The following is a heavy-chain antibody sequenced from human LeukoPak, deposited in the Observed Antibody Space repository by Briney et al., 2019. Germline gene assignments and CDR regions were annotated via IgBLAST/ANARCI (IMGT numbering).Heavy chain of an antibody. J-gene: IGHJ4*02. CDR1: GFTFSSYG. D-gene: IGHD5-18*01. CDR2: ISYDGSNK. V-gene: IGHV3-30*18. Sequence: PGGSLRLSCAASGFTFSSYGMHWVRQAPGKGLEWVAVISYDGSNKYYADSVKGRFTISRDNSKNTLYLQMNSLRAEDTAVYYCAKGYSYGYTPYYFDRWGQGTLVTVSS. CDR3: AKGYSYGYTPYYFDR.